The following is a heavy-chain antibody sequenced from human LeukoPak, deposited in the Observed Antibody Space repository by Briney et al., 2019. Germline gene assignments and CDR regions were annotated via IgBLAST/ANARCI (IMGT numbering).Heavy chain of an antibody. D-gene: IGHD3-9*01. J-gene: IGHJ4*02. CDR2: ISWNSGSI. CDR3: AKDGDYDISTGYLDY. CDR1: GFTFDDYA. V-gene: IGHV3-9*01. Sequence: GGSLRLSCAASGFTFDDYAMHWVRQAPGKGLEWVSGISWNSGSIGYADSVKGRFTISRDNAKNSLYLQMNSLRAEDTALYYCAKDGDYDISTGYLDYWGQGTLVTVSS.